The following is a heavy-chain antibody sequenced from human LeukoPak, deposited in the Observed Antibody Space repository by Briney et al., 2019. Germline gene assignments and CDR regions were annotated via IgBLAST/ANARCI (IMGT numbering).Heavy chain of an antibody. CDR3: ARELALGNSGYEH. D-gene: IGHD5-12*01. CDR1: GFTFSDYY. CDR2: ISSSGSTM. J-gene: IGHJ4*02. V-gene: IGHV3-11*01. Sequence: GGSLRLSCAASGFTFSDYYMSWIRQAPGKGLEWVSYISSSGSTMYYADSVKGRFTISRDNAKNSLYLQMNSLRAEDTAVYYCARELALGNSGYEHWGQGTLVTVSS.